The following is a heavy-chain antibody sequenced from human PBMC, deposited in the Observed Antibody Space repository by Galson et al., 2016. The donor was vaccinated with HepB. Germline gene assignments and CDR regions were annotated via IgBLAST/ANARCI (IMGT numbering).Heavy chain of an antibody. J-gene: IGHJ5*01. CDR1: GYTFTTYG. V-gene: IGHV1-18*01. D-gene: IGHD2/OR15-2a*01. CDR2: ISGYNGAT. Sequence: SVKVSCKASGYTFTTYGISWVRQAPGQGLEWMGLISGYNGATNYAQKFQGRVTMARNNSMSTAYMELSSLTSEDKAVYYCTRGQFVVLSAQMKVRWFDSWGQGTLVTVSS. CDR3: TRGQFVVLSAQMKVRWFDS.